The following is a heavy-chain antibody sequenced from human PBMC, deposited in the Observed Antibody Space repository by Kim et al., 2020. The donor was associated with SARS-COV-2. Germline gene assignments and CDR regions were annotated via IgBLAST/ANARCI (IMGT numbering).Heavy chain of an antibody. CDR3: AKAHYYGSGSGFDY. CDR1: GFTFSSYG. V-gene: IGHV3-30*18. J-gene: IGHJ4*02. Sequence: GGSLRLSCAASGFTFSSYGMHWVRQAPGKGLEWVAVISYDGSNKYYADSVKGRFTISRDNSKNTLYLQMNSLRAEDTAVYYCAKAHYYGSGSGFDYWGQGTLVTVSS. D-gene: IGHD3-10*01. CDR2: ISYDGSNK.